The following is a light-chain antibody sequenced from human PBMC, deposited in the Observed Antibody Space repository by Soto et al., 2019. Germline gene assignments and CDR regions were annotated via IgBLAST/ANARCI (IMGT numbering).Light chain of an antibody. CDR2: EAS. J-gene: IGLJ1*01. V-gene: IGLV2-18*01. Sequence: QSALTQPPSVSGSPGQSVTISCTGTSTDFVSYNRVSWYQQPPGTAPKLIIYEASNRPSGVPDRFSGSKSGNTASLTISGLQAADEADYYCSLYTSEKTYVFGTGTKVTVL. CDR3: SLYTSEKTYV. CDR1: STDFVSYNR.